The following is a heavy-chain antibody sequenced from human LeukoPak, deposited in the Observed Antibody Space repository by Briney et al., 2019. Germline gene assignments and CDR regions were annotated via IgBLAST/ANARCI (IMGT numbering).Heavy chain of an antibody. D-gene: IGHD3-16*01. V-gene: IGHV4-34*01. Sequence: SETLSLTCVVYGGSVSGYYWSWIRQPPGKGLEWIGDINHSGSTNYNPSLRSRVTISVDTSKNQFSLNLSSVTAADTAVYYCALGGGRDFDYWGQGTLVTVSS. CDR3: ALGGGRDFDY. CDR1: GGSVSGYY. J-gene: IGHJ4*02. CDR2: INHSGST.